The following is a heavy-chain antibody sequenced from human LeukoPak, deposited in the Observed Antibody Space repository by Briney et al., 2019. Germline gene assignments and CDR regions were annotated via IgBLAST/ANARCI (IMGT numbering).Heavy chain of an antibody. CDR3: AKAPVTSCRGAFCYPFDY. D-gene: IGHD2-15*01. CDR1: GFSFSSYA. CDR2: MSSSDDGR. V-gene: IGHV3-23*01. Sequence: SGGSLRLSCATSGFSFSSYAMSWVRQPPGKGLEWVSAMSSSDDGRYYAASVRGRFTISRDTSRSTLYLQMNSLRAEDAAVYYCAKAPVTSCRGAFCYPFDYWGQGTLVTVSS. J-gene: IGHJ4*02.